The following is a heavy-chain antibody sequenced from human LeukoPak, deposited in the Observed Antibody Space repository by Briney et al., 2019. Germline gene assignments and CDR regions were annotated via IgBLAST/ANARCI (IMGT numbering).Heavy chain of an antibody. CDR2: FDPEDGET. Sequence: ASVKVSCKTSGYTLTELSMHWVRQAPGKGLEWMGGFDPEDGETIYAQKFQGRVTMTEDTSTDTAYMELSSLRSEDTAVYYCATRIAVAGASFDYWGQGTLVTVSS. V-gene: IGHV1-24*01. CDR3: ATRIAVAGASFDY. CDR1: GYTLTELS. D-gene: IGHD6-19*01. J-gene: IGHJ4*02.